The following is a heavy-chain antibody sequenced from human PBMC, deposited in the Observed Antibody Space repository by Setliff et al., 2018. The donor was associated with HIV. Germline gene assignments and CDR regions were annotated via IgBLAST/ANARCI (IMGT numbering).Heavy chain of an antibody. D-gene: IGHD3-22*01. J-gene: IGHJ6*03. CDR3: AAYRDSSDPGFYYMDV. V-gene: IGHV1-18*01. CDR1: GYTYTDSS. CDR2: FDSFKGNT. Sequence: ASVKVSCKTSGYTYTDSSITWVRQAPGQGLEWMGWFDSFKGNTKYAQKFQGRVTMITDTSTNTAYMEWKSLRSDDTAVYYCAAYRDSSDPGFYYMDVWGKGTTVTVSS.